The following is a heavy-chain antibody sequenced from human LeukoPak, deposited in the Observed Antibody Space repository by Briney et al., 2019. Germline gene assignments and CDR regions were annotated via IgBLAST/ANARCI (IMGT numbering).Heavy chain of an antibody. CDR1: SGSISSGGYY. CDR3: AREVAEWERRYFDY. V-gene: IGHV4-31*03. J-gene: IGHJ4*02. CDR2: IYYSGST. Sequence: SETLSLTCTVSSGSISSGGYYWSWNRQHPGKGLEWIGYIYYSGSTYYNPSLKSRVTISVDTSKNQFSLKLSSVTAADTAVYYCAREVAEWERRYFDYWGQGTLVTVSS. D-gene: IGHD1-26*01.